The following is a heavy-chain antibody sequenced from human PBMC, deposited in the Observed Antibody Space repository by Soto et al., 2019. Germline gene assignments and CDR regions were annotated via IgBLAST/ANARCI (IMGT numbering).Heavy chain of an antibody. CDR2: IKEDGSKS. Sequence: GGSLRLSCAASGFTFSNHWMAWVRQAPGKGLECVANIKEDGSKSYYVDSVKGRFTISRDNAKNSLNLQMSSLRAEDTAVYYCAQNRLATAVGASNIWGQGTLVTVSS. J-gene: IGHJ3*02. CDR3: AQNRLATAVGASNI. V-gene: IGHV3-7*01. CDR1: GFTFSNHW. D-gene: IGHD5-12*01.